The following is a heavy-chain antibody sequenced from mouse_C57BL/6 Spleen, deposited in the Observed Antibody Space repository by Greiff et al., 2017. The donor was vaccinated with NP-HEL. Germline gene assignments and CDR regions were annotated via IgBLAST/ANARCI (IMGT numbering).Heavy chain of an antibody. Sequence: QVQLQQSGAELARPGASVKLSCKASGYTFTSYGISWVKQRTGQGLEWIGEIYPRSGNTYYNEKFKGKATLTADKSSSTAYMELRSLTSEDSAVYFCARGIYYYGSSQAWYFDVWGTGTTVTVSS. J-gene: IGHJ1*03. CDR3: ARGIYYYGSSQAWYFDV. CDR1: GYTFTSYG. V-gene: IGHV1-81*01. D-gene: IGHD1-1*01. CDR2: IYPRSGNT.